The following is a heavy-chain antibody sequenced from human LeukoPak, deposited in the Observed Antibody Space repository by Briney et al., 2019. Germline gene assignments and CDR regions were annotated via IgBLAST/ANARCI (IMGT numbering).Heavy chain of an antibody. CDR1: GYTFTSYG. D-gene: IGHD3-10*01. CDR2: ISAYNGNT. CDR3: ARCITMVRGVIIRGENWFDP. J-gene: IGHJ5*02. Sequence: ASVKVSCKASGYTFTSYGISWVRQAPGQGLEWMGWISAYNGNTNYAQKLQGRVTMTTDTSTSTAYMELRSLRPDDTAVYYCARCITMVRGVIIRGENWFDPWGQGTLVTVSS. V-gene: IGHV1-18*01.